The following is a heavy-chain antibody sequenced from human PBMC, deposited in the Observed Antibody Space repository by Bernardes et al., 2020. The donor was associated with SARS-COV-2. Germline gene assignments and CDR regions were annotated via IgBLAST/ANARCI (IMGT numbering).Heavy chain of an antibody. Sequence: SETLSLTCTVSGGSISSSSYYWGWIRQPPGKGLEWIGSIYYSGSTYYNPSLKSRVTISVDTSKNQFSLKLSSVTAADTAVYYCGRLTIFGVVIINRYFDYWGQGTLVTVSS. J-gene: IGHJ4*02. V-gene: IGHV4-39*01. CDR1: GGSISSSSYY. D-gene: IGHD3-3*01. CDR2: IYYSGST. CDR3: GRLTIFGVVIINRYFDY.